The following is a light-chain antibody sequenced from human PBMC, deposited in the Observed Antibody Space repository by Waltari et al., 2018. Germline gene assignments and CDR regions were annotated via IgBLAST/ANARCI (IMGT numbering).Light chain of an antibody. V-gene: IGLV2-23*02. CDR3: SSYGSINTWL. Sequence: QSALTQAASVSGPPGQSITRSCTGTSRDVGSYNIVSRYQQHPGKPPKLNISEVTNRPSGVSNRFSGSKSGNTASLTISGLQAEDEADYFCSSYGSINTWLFGGGTKLTVL. CDR2: EVT. J-gene: IGLJ3*02. CDR1: SRDVGSYNI.